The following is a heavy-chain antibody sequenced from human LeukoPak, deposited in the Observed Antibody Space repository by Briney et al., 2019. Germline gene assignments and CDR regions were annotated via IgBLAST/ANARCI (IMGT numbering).Heavy chain of an antibody. Sequence: GGSLRLSCAASGFTFNSYAMSWVRQAPGKGLEWVSAISGSGGSTYYADSVKGRFTISRDNSKNTLYLQMNSLRAEDTAVYYCAKEEGPYSGYKSFDYWGQGTLVTVSS. D-gene: IGHD5-12*01. V-gene: IGHV3-23*01. CDR1: GFTFNSYA. CDR3: AKEEGPYSGYKSFDY. J-gene: IGHJ4*02. CDR2: ISGSGGST.